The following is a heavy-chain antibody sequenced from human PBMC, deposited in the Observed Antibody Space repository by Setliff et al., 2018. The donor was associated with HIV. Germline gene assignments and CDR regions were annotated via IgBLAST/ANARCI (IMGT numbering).Heavy chain of an antibody. CDR2: IIPIFGTP. D-gene: IGHD2-15*01. CDR1: GDTFNSHA. Sequence: SVKVSCKASGDTFNSHAISWVRQAPGQGLEWMGGIIPIFGTPNYAQKFKGRLTITADESTSTVYMELSSLRSEDTAVYYCTRDSRDIVVVIAPEPETYYYYGMDVWGEGTTVTVSS. CDR3: TRDSRDIVVVIAPEPETYYYYGMDV. J-gene: IGHJ6*04. V-gene: IGHV1-69*13.